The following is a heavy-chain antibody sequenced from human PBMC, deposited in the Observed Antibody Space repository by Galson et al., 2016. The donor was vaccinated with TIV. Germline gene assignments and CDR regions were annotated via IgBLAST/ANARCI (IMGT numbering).Heavy chain of an antibody. V-gene: IGHV3-30*01. D-gene: IGHD2-2*01. Sequence: SLRLSCAASGFTFRSHAMHWVRQAPGKGLEWVADISYDGINKYYADSVKGRFTVSRDNSKSTLYLQLNSLRTEDTAVYYCARDHSYQSFDYWGQGTLVTVSS. CDR1: GFTFRSHA. CDR2: ISYDGINK. CDR3: ARDHSYQSFDY. J-gene: IGHJ4*02.